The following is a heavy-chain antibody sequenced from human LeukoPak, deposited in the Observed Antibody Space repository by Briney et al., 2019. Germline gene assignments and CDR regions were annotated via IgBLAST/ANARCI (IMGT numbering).Heavy chain of an antibody. D-gene: IGHD3-22*01. J-gene: IGHJ5*02. CDR3: ATRGRYDSSGYFNP. Sequence: ASVKVSCKASGGTFSSYAISWVRQAPGQGLEWMGGFDPEDGETIYAQKFQGRVTMTEDTSTDTAYMELSSLRSEDTAVYYCATRGRYDSSGYFNPWGQGTLVTVSS. CDR1: GGTFSSYA. V-gene: IGHV1-24*01. CDR2: FDPEDGET.